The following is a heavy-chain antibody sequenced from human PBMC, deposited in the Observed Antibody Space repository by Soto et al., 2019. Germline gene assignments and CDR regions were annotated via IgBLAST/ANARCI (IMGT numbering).Heavy chain of an antibody. D-gene: IGHD3-10*01. CDR2: IFSNDEK. CDR3: ARNDGSGTFDY. J-gene: IGHJ4*02. CDR1: GFSLSNARMG. V-gene: IGHV2-26*01. Sequence: QVTLKESGPVLVNPTETLTLTCTVSGFSLSNARMGVSWIRQPPGKALEWLAHIFSNDEKSYSTSLKSRLTISKDTSKSQVVLTMTNMDPVDTATYYCARNDGSGTFDYWGQGTLVTVSS.